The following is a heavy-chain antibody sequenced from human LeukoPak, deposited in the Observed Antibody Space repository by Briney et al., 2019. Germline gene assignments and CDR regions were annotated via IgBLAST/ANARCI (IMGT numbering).Heavy chain of an antibody. CDR1: GFTFSSYS. CDR2: ISSSSSYI. D-gene: IGHD4-17*01. J-gene: IGHJ4*02. Sequence: GGSLRLSCAASGFTFSSYSMNWVRQAPGKGLEWVSSISSSSSYIYYADSVKGRFTISRDNAKNSLYLQMNSLRAEDTAVYYCARDDYGDYYRKDYWGQGTLVTVSS. CDR3: ARDDYGDYYRKDY. V-gene: IGHV3-21*01.